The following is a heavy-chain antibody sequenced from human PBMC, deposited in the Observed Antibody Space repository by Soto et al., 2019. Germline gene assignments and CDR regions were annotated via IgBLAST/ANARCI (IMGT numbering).Heavy chain of an antibody. CDR3: ARDSYYDANYYGMDV. J-gene: IGHJ6*02. V-gene: IGHV3-30-3*01. CDR1: GFTFSSYA. D-gene: IGHD3-22*01. CDR2: ISYDGSNK. Sequence: GGSLRLSCAASGFTFSSYAMHWVRQAPGKGLEWVAVISYDGSNKYYADSVKGRFTISRDNAKNSLYLQMNSLRAEDTAVYYCARDSYYDANYYGMDVWGQGTTVTVSS.